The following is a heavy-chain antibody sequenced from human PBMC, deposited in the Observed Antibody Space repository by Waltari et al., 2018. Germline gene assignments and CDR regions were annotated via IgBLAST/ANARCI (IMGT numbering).Heavy chain of an antibody. Sequence: EVHLVESGGGLVQPGGSLRLSCTASGFTFSTFWMSWLRQAPGMGLEWVAHVKQDGNEKYYVDSVKGRFTISRDNDKNSLYLQMNSLRVEDTAVYYCARGVAMNDDYWGQGTLVTVSS. D-gene: IGHD5-12*01. J-gene: IGHJ4*02. CDR2: VKQDGNEK. CDR3: ARGVAMNDDY. V-gene: IGHV3-7*01. CDR1: GFTFSTFW.